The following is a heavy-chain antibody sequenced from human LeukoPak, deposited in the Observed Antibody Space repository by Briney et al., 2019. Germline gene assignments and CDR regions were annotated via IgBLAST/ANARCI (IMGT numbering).Heavy chain of an antibody. CDR2: INNDGSDT. CDR1: GFTFSNYW. J-gene: IGHJ6*01. D-gene: IGHD3-3*01. Sequence: PGGSLRLSCVASGFTFSNYWMHWVRQVPGKGLVWVSYINNDGSDTTYADSVKGRLTISRDNTKNSLYLQMDSLRAEDTALYYCARGGTLGIFGVVLRMDGWGKGTTVTVPS. CDR3: ARGGTLGIFGVVLRMDG. V-gene: IGHV3-74*01.